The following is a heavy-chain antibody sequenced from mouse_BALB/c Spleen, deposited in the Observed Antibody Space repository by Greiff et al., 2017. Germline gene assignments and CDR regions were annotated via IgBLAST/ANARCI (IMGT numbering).Heavy chain of an antibody. CDR2: FNHSNGRT. J-gene: IGHJ3*01. CDR3: ARGEITPFAY. CDR1: GYTFTSYW. Sequence: QVQLQQPGAELVKPGASVKLSCKASGYTFTSYWMHWVKQRPGQGLEWIGEFNHSNGRTQYNEKFKSKATLTVDKSSSTAYMQLSSLTSEDSAVYYCARGEITPFAYWGQGTLVTVSA. V-gene: IGHV1S81*02. D-gene: IGHD1-1*01.